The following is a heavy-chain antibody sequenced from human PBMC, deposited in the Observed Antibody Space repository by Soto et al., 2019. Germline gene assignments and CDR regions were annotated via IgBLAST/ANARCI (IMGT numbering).Heavy chain of an antibody. Sequence: QVHLVQSGVKGKRPGASVKVSCKASGYIFINYYLPGVREAPGQGLEWIGIITPNGGSTNYAQKFRGRVTMARDTSTSTLYMDLSSLRSDDTAVYYCARDLAAADYWGQGTLVTVSS. D-gene: IGHD6-13*01. CDR1: GYIFINYY. V-gene: IGHV1-46*01. J-gene: IGHJ4*02. CDR3: ARDLAAADY. CDR2: ITPNGGST.